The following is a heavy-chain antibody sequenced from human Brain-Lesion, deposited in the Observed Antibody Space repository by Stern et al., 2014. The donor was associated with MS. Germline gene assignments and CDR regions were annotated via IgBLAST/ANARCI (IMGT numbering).Heavy chain of an antibody. J-gene: IGHJ4*02. CDR1: GGSISSGDNY. CDR3: ARVPDYGDAFFDY. D-gene: IGHD4-17*01. Sequence: VQLVQSGPGLVKPSQTLSLTCTVSGGSISSGDNYWSWIRQPPGKGPEWIGYIHYSGGTYFNPSLKSRATISADTSKTQFSLKLNSMTAADTAVYYCARVPDYGDAFFDYWGQGILVTVSS. CDR2: IHYSGGT. V-gene: IGHV4-30-4*01.